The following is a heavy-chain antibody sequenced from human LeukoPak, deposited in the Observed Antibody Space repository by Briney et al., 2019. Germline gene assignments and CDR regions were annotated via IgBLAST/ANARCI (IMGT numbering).Heavy chain of an antibody. J-gene: IGHJ4*02. CDR3: ARDGSDGYRTFDY. D-gene: IGHD5-24*01. CDR2: IYYSGGT. V-gene: IGHV4-59*01. CDR1: GGSISSYY. Sequence: SETLSLTCTVSGGSISSYYWSWIXQPPGKGLEWIGYIYYSGGTNYNPSLKSRVTISVDTSKNQFSLKLSSVTAADTAVYYCARDGSDGYRTFDYWGQGTLVTVSS.